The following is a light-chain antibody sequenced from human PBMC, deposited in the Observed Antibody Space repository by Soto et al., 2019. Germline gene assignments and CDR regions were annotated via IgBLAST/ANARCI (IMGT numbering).Light chain of an antibody. CDR1: SSNIVSNY. CDR2: RDN. CDR3: AAWDECLSYFVV. Sequence: QSVLTQPPSASGTPGQIVTISCSGSSSNIVSNYVFWYQQFPGTAHKLLIYRDNQRPSWVLDRFAGSWSGTSASLAITRLRSEDEAEYYCAAWDECLSYFVVFGGGPKLTVL. J-gene: IGLJ2*01. V-gene: IGLV1-47*01.